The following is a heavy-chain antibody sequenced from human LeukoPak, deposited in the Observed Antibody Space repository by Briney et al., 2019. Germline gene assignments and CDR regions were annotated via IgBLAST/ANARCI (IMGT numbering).Heavy chain of an antibody. CDR3: ARGDCSSTSCYESGSFDY. CDR1: GFTFSSYW. J-gene: IGHJ4*02. Sequence: GGSLRLSCAASGFTFSSYWMSWVRQAPGKGLEWVANIKQDGSEKYYVDSVKGRFTNSRDNAKNSLYLQMNSLRAEDTAVYYCARGDCSSTSCYESGSFDYWGQGTLVTVSS. D-gene: IGHD2-2*01. CDR2: IKQDGSEK. V-gene: IGHV3-7*04.